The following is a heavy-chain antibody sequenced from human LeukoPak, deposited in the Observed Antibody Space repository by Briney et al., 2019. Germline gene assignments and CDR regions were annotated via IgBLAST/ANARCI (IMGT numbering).Heavy chain of an antibody. CDR3: ATGQYCTSSTCAV. V-gene: IGHV1-24*01. Sequence: ASVKVSCKVSGDTLPELSMYWVRQAPGKGLGWMGGIDPENGETVYAKKFQGRVTMTEDKSTDTAYMELSSLRSEDTAVYYCATGQYCTSSTCAVWGQGTTVAVSS. J-gene: IGHJ6*02. CDR2: IDPENGET. D-gene: IGHD2-2*01. CDR1: GDTLPELS.